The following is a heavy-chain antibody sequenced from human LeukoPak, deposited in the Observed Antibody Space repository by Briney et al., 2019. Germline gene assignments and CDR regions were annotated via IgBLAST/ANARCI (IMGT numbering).Heavy chain of an antibody. V-gene: IGHV3-23*01. Sequence: GGSLRLSCAASGFTFSSFALSWVRQAPGKGLEWVSSISGSGGSTSYADSVKGRFTISRDNSKNTLYLQMSSLKDEDTAVYYCAKPTGGATVVTHVGYWGQGTLVTVSS. CDR3: AKPTGGATVVTHVGY. CDR1: GFTFSSFA. J-gene: IGHJ4*02. CDR2: ISGSGGST. D-gene: IGHD4-23*01.